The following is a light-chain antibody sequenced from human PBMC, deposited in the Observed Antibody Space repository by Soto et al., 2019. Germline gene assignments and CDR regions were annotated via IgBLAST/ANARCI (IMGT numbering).Light chain of an antibody. CDR2: GAS. CDR3: QQYGNWPRT. CDR1: QSVTSSY. V-gene: IGKV3-20*01. J-gene: IGKJ1*01. Sequence: EIVLTQSPGTLSLSPGERVTLSCRASQSVTSSYLAWYQQKPGQAPRLLIYGASSRATGIPDRFSGSGSGTDFTLAISRLEPEDFAVYYCQQYGNWPRTFGQGTQVEIK.